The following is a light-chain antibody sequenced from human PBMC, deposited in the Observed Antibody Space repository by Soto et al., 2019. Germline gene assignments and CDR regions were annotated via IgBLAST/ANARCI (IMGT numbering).Light chain of an antibody. CDR2: DAS. J-gene: IGKJ5*01. CDR3: QQRSKWPIT. V-gene: IGKV3-11*01. CDR1: QSIGSH. Sequence: EIVMTQSPGTLSVSPGERATLSCRASQSIGSHLAWYQQRPGQAPRLLIYDASNRATGIPARFSGSGSGTDFTLTISSLEPEDFAVYYCQQRSKWPITFGQGTRLEIK.